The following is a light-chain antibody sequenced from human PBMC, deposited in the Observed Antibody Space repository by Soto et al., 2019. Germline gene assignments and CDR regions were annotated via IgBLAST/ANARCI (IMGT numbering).Light chain of an antibody. J-gene: IGKJ2*01. CDR3: QQYGSSGYT. CDR2: GAS. Sequence: EIVLTQSPGTLSLSPGERATLSCRASQSVSSSYLAWYQQKPGQAPRLLIYGASSRATGIPDRFSGSGSGTDCTLTISRLEPEDFAVYYYQQYGSSGYTFGQGTKLEIK. CDR1: QSVSSSY. V-gene: IGKV3-20*01.